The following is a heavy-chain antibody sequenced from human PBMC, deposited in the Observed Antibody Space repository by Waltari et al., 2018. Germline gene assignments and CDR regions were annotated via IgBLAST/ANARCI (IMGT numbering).Heavy chain of an antibody. Sequence: VPLVQSGAEVKKPGATVKISCKVSGYTFTDYYLPWVRQAPGKGLEWMGGIIPIFGTANYEQKFQGIVTITTDESTSTAYMELSSLRSEDTAVYYCARGPKGFYYYGMDVWGQGTTVTVSS. CDR1: GYTFTDYY. CDR3: ARGPKGFYYYGMDV. CDR2: IIPIFGTA. V-gene: IGHV1-69*05. J-gene: IGHJ6*02.